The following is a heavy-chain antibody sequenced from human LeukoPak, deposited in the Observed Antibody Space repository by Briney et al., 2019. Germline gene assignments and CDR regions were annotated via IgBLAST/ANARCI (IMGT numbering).Heavy chain of an antibody. Sequence: GGSLRLSCAASGFTFSSYGMSWVRQAPGKGLEWVSAISGSGGSTYYADSVKGRFTISRDNSKNTLYLQMNSLRAEDTAVYYCAKDGGLGYCSSTSCYPPPHYYYYYMDVWGKGTTVTISS. CDR3: AKDGGLGYCSSTSCYPPPHYYYYYMDV. CDR2: ISGSGGST. J-gene: IGHJ6*03. D-gene: IGHD2-2*01. CDR1: GFTFSSYG. V-gene: IGHV3-23*01.